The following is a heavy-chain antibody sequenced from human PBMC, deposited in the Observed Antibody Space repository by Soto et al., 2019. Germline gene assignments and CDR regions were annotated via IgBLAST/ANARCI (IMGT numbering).Heavy chain of an antibody. D-gene: IGHD3-10*02. V-gene: IGHV3-7*01. CDR3: ARIELFGELFPDVDHFDY. J-gene: IGHJ4*02. CDR2: IKQDGSEK. Sequence: EVQLVESGGGLVQPGGSLRPSCAASGFTFSSYWMSWVRQAPGKGLEWVANIKQDGSEKYYVDSVKGRFTISRDNAKNSLYLQMNSLRAEDTAVYYCARIELFGELFPDVDHFDYWGQGTLVTVSS. CDR1: GFTFSSYW.